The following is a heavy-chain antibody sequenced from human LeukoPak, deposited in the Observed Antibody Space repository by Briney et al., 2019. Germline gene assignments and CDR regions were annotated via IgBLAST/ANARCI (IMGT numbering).Heavy chain of an antibody. CDR2: IYSGGST. D-gene: IGHD3-22*01. V-gene: IGHV3-66*01. J-gene: IGHJ3*02. CDR3: ARDLDYDSSGYDGHAFDI. CDR1: GFTVSSNY. Sequence: QPGGSLRLSCAASGFTVSSNYMSWVRQAPGKGLEWVSVIYSGGSTYYADSVKGRFTISRDNSKNTLYLQMNSLRAEDTAVYYCARDLDYDSSGYDGHAFDIWGQGTMVTVSS.